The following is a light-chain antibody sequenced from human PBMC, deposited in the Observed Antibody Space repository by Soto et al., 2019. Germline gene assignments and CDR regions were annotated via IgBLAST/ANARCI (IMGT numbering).Light chain of an antibody. V-gene: IGLV1-40*01. CDR2: GNS. J-gene: IGLJ1*01. CDR1: SSNIGAGYD. Sequence: QSVLTQPPSVSGAPGQRVTISCTGSSSNIGAGYDVHWYQQLPGTAPKLLIYGNSNRPSGTPDRFSGSKSGTSASLAITGFQAEDEADYYCQSYDSSLSGPKYVFGTGTKLTVL. CDR3: QSYDSSLSGPKYV.